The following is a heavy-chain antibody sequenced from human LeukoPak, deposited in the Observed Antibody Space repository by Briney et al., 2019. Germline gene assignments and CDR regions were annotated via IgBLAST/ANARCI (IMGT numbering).Heavy chain of an antibody. D-gene: IGHD6-13*01. CDR1: GFTFSSYS. CDR3: ASQYTSSRIFDD. J-gene: IGHJ4*02. CDR2: ISSSSTYI. V-gene: IGHV3-21*01. Sequence: GGSLRLSCAASGFTFSSYSMNWVRQAPGKGLEWVSSISSSSTYIYYADSVKGRFTVSRDNAKNPLYLQMNSLRAEDTAVYFCASQYTSSRIFDDWGQGTLVTVSS.